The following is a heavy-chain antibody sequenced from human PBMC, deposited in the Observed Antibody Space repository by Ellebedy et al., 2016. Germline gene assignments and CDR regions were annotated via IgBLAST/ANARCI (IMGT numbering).Heavy chain of an antibody. Sequence: GGSLRLXCAASGFTFSSYWMSWVRQAPGKGLEWVANIKQDGSEKYYVDSVKGRFTISRDNAKNSLYLHMNSLRAEDTAVYYCARDLLMEGATYYYYGMDVWGQGTTVTVSS. V-gene: IGHV3-7*01. CDR2: IKQDGSEK. CDR3: ARDLLMEGATYYYYGMDV. D-gene: IGHD1-26*01. J-gene: IGHJ6*02. CDR1: GFTFSSYW.